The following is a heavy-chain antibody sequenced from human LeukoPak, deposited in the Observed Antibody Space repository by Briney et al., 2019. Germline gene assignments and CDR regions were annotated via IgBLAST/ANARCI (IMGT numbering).Heavy chain of an antibody. J-gene: IGHJ3*02. Sequence: SETLSLTCTVSGGSISSSSYYWGWIRQPPGKGLEWIGSIYYSGSTYYNPSPKSRFTISVDTYKNQFSLKLSSVTAADTAVYYCARLGCSSTNCYGRSAFDIWGQGTMVSVSS. D-gene: IGHD2-2*01. CDR3: ARLGCSSTNCYGRSAFDI. CDR1: GGSISSSSYY. V-gene: IGHV4-39*07. CDR2: IYYSGST.